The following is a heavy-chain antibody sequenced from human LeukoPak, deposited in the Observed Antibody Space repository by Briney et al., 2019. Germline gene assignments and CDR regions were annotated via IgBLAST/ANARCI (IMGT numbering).Heavy chain of an antibody. Sequence: SETLSLTCTVSGGSINSTSYYWGWIRQPPGKGLEWIGSIYYGGSTYYNPSLKSRVTISVDTSKNQFSLKLSSVTAADTAVYYCARGGSTMVRGGKNFDYWGQGTLVTVSS. D-gene: IGHD3-10*01. V-gene: IGHV4-39*07. CDR3: ARGGSTMVRGGKNFDY. J-gene: IGHJ4*02. CDR2: IYYGGST. CDR1: GGSINSTSYY.